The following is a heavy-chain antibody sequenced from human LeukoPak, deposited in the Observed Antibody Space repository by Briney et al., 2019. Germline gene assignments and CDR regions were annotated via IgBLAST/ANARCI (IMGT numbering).Heavy chain of an antibody. Sequence: GGSLRLSCAASGFTFSSYSMNWVRQAPGKGLEWVSSISSSSNYIYYADSVKGRFTISRDNAKNSLYLQMNSLRAEDTAVYYCAKDRAVAGTYYYYYMDVWGKGTTVTVSS. CDR1: GFTFSSYS. CDR2: ISSSSNYI. J-gene: IGHJ6*03. CDR3: AKDRAVAGTYYYYYMDV. D-gene: IGHD6-19*01. V-gene: IGHV3-21*01.